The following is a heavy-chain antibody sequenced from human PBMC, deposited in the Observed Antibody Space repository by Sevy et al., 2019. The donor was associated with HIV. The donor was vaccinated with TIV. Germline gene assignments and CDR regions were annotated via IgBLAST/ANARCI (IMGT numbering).Heavy chain of an antibody. J-gene: IGHJ4*02. CDR2: VSAYNGNT. CDR3: TREDTAMRNQVDY. Sequence: ASVKVSCKASGYTFTSYGISWVRQAPGQGLEWMGWVSAYNGNTNYAQRLQGRVTMTTDTSTSTAYMELRSLRSDDTAVYYCTREDTAMRNQVDYWGQGTLVTVSS. D-gene: IGHD5-18*01. CDR1: GYTFTSYG. V-gene: IGHV1-18*04.